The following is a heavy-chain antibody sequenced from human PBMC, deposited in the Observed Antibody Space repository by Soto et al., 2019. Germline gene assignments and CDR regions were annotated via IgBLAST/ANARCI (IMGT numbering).Heavy chain of an antibody. J-gene: IGHJ4*02. V-gene: IGHV3-74*01. D-gene: IGHD3-10*01. CDR3: TRGPRPISTGTGAY. CDR2: IYNDGTYS. Sequence: GGSLRRSCAASGFIFKMYWMHWVRQSPGKGLVWISRIYNDGTYSDYADSVRGRFTISRDNVNDTLYLQMNNLRAEDSGLYYCTRGPRPISTGTGAYWGQGTQVTVSS. CDR1: GFIFKMYW.